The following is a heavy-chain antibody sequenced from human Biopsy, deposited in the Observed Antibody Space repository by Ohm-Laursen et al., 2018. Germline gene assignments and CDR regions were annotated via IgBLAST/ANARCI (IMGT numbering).Heavy chain of an antibody. V-gene: IGHV4-31*01. Sequence: SQTLSLTCTVSGGSVSSGGFYWSWIRQHPGKGLEWIGYIYYSGTTYYNPSLKSLVTISVDTSKNQFSRKLYSVTAADTAIYYCATTTMDTSGWYGNYFDSWGQGTLVTVSS. CDR1: GGSVSSGGFY. CDR3: ATTTMDTSGWYGNYFDS. J-gene: IGHJ4*02. D-gene: IGHD6-19*01. CDR2: IYYSGTT.